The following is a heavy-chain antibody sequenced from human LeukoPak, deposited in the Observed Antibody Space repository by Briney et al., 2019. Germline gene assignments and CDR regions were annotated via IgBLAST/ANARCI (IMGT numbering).Heavy chain of an antibody. CDR2: ISFSSSYT. D-gene: IGHD3-3*01. CDR1: GFTFSDYY. Sequence: PGGSLRLSCAASGFTFSDYYMSWIRQAPGKGLEWISYISFSSSYTNYADSVKGRFTISRDNSKNTLYLQMNSLRAEDTAVYYCAKGITIFGVARGYFDYWGQGTLVTVSS. V-gene: IGHV3-11*03. J-gene: IGHJ4*02. CDR3: AKGITIFGVARGYFDY.